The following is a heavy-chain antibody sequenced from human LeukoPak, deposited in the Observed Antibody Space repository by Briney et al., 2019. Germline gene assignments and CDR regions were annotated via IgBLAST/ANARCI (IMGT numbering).Heavy chain of an antibody. Sequence: SETLSLTCTVSGGSISSYYWSWIRQPPGKGLEWIGYIYHTGSTIHNPSLKSRVTISVDTSKNQFSLKLSSVTAADTAVYYCARVVKTDYYDSRGYPDYWGQGTLATVSS. CDR2: IYHTGST. CDR3: ARVVKTDYYDSRGYPDY. V-gene: IGHV4-59*01. CDR1: GGSISSYY. J-gene: IGHJ4*02. D-gene: IGHD3-22*01.